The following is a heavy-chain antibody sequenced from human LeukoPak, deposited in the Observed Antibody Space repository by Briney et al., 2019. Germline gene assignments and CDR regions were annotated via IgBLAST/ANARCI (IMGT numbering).Heavy chain of an antibody. CDR1: GGSVSSGSYY. CDR3: ARVSLYPDYGDSYYYYGMDV. J-gene: IGHJ6*02. D-gene: IGHD4-17*01. V-gene: IGHV4-61*01. Sequence: PSETLSLTCTVSGGSVSSGSYYWSWIRQPPGKGLEWIGYIYYSGSTNYNPSLKSRVTISVDTSKNQFSLKLSSVTAADTAVYYCARVSLYPDYGDSYYYYGMDVWGQGTTVTVSS. CDR2: IYYSGST.